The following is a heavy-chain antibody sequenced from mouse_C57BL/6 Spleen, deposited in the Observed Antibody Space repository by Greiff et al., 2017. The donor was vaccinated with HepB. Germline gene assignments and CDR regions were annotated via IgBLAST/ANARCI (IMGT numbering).Heavy chain of an antibody. J-gene: IGHJ1*01. CDR1: GYTFTGYW. CDR2: ILPGSGST. Sequence: QVQLKESGPELMKPGASVKISCKATGYTFTGYWIEWVKQRPGHGLEWIGEILPGSGSTNYNEKFKGKATFTADTTSNTAYMQLSSLPTEDSASYYCARDGDTTVVAWYFDVWGPGTTVTVSA. V-gene: IGHV1-9*01. D-gene: IGHD1-1*01. CDR3: ARDGDTTVVAWYFDV.